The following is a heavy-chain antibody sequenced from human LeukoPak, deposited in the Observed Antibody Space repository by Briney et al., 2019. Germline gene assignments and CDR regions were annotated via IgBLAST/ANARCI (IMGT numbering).Heavy chain of an antibody. CDR2: INHSGST. CDR3: ASPWDIADY. V-gene: IGHV4-34*01. J-gene: IGHJ4*02. Sequence: PSETLSLTCAVYGGSFSGYYWSWIRQPPGKGLEWIGEINHSGSTNYNPSLKSRVTISVDTSKNQFSLKLSSVTAADTAVYYRASPWDIADYWGQGTLVTVSS. CDR1: GGSFSGYY. D-gene: IGHD2-15*01.